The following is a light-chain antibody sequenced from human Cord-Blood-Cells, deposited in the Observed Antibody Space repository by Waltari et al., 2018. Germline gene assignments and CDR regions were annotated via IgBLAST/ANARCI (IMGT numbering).Light chain of an antibody. V-gene: IGLV5-45*02. CDR1: SGINVGTYR. J-gene: IGLJ3*02. Sequence: QAVLTQPSSLSASPGASASLTCTLRSGINVGTYRIYWYQQQPGSPPQYLLRYKSDSDKQQGYGVPSRFSGSKDASANAGILLISGLQSEDEADYYCMIWHSSAWVFGGGTKLTVL. CDR3: MIWHSSAWV. CDR2: YKSDSDK.